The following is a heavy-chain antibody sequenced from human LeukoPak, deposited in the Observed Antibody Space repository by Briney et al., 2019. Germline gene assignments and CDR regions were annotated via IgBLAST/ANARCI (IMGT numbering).Heavy chain of an antibody. CDR3: ASTMVRGVLDAFDI. Sequence: GESLKISCKGSGYRFINYWIGWGRQMPGKGVEWMGIIYPGDSDTRYSPSFQGQVTISADKSISTAYLQWSSLKASDTAMYYCASTMVRGVLDAFDIWGQGTMVTVSS. J-gene: IGHJ3*02. CDR1: GYRFINYW. CDR2: IYPGDSDT. V-gene: IGHV5-51*01. D-gene: IGHD3-10*01.